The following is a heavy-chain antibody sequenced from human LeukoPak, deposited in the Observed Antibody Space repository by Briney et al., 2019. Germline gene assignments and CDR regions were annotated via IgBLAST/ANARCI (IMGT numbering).Heavy chain of an antibody. V-gene: IGHV1-18*04. CDR2: ISAYNGNT. J-gene: IGHJ5*02. D-gene: IGHD2-2*01. CDR1: GYTFTSYG. CDR3: ARDPLQYQLTHNWFDP. Sequence: ASVKVSCKASGYTFTSYGISWVRQAPGQGLEWMGWISAYNGNTNYAQKLQGRVTMTTDTSTSIAYMELRSLRSDDTAVYYCARDPLQYQLTHNWFDPWGQGTLVTVSS.